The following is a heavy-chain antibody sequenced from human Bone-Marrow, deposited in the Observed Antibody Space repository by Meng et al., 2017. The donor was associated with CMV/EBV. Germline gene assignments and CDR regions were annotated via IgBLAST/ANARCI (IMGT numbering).Heavy chain of an antibody. CDR2: VNPNSGGT. V-gene: IGHV1-2*02. CDR3: ARDRIDWELNYGMDV. J-gene: IGHJ6*01. Sequence: ASVKVSCKASGYIFTEHYVHWVRQAPGEGLEWMGWVNPNSGGTNYAQKFQGRVTMTRDTSISTAYMELSSLRSDDTAVYYCARDRIDWELNYGMDVWGQGTTVTGSS. CDR1: GYIFTEHY. D-gene: IGHD1-26*01.